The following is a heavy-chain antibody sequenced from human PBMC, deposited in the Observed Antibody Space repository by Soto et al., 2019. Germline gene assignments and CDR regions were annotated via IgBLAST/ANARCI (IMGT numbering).Heavy chain of an antibody. CDR1: GGSFSGYY. J-gene: IGHJ4*02. CDR2: INHSGST. V-gene: IGHV4-34*01. Sequence: PSETLSLTCAVYGGSFSGYYWSWIRQPPGKGLEWIGEINHSGSTNYNPSLKGRVTISVDTYKNQFSLKLSPVTAADTAVYYCASRRPLPAMVRGVDYWAQPTLVTVSS. CDR3: ASRRPLPAMVRGVDY. D-gene: IGHD3-10*01.